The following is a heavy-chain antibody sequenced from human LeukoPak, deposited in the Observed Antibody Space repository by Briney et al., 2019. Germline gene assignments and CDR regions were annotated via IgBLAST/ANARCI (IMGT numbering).Heavy chain of an antibody. Sequence: PSETLSLTCAVYGGSFSGYYWSWIRQPPGKGLEWIGEINHSGSTNYNPSLKSRVTISVDTSKNQFSLKLSSVTAADTAVYYCARDLLMDVWGQGTTVTVSS. V-gene: IGHV4-34*01. CDR1: GGSFSGYY. D-gene: IGHD3-10*01. CDR3: ARDLLMDV. CDR2: INHSGST. J-gene: IGHJ6*02.